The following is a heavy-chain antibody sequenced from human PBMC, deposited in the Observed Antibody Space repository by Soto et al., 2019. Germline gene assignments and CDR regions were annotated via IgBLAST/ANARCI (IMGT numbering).Heavy chain of an antibody. CDR2: IYPGDSDT. CDR1: GYSFTSYW. D-gene: IGHD3-22*01. Sequence: PGESLKISCKGSGYSFTSYWIGWVRQMPGKGLEWMGIIYPGDSDTRYSPSFQGQVTISADKSISTAYLQWSSLKASDTAMYYCARGAPLTMIVVLDAFDIWGQGTLFPV. CDR3: ARGAPLTMIVVLDAFDI. J-gene: IGHJ3*02. V-gene: IGHV5-51*01.